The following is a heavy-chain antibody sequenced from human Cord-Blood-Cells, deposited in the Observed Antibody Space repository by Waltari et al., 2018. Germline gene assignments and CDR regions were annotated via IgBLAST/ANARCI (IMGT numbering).Heavy chain of an antibody. D-gene: IGHD6-13*01. CDR1: GYTLPSYA. Sequence: VQLVQSGAEVKKPGVSLKVSCKASGYTLPSYAMHCVVQAPGQRLAWMGWINAGNGNTKYSQKFQGRVTITRDTSASTAYMELSSLRSEDTAVYYCARGWGYSSSLDYWGQGTLVTVSS. J-gene: IGHJ4*02. CDR2: INAGNGNT. CDR3: ARGWGYSSSLDY. V-gene: IGHV1-3*01.